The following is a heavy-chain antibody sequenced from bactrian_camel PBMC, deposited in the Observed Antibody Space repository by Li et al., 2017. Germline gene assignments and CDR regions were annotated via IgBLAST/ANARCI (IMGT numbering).Heavy chain of an antibody. Sequence: HVQLVESGGGSVQTGGSLRLSCAPSGLSVSDSSMAWFRQSPGKEPEAVAAIRRDDLTAYTDSVKGRFAFSRDNAKNRLYLQMNNLQPEDTGLYYCAPGLCNLGSVATYARGAHGYGGLHTQVTVS. J-gene: IGHJ4*01. V-gene: IGHV3S55*01. CDR1: GLSVSDSS. CDR2: IRRDDLT. D-gene: IGHD5*01.